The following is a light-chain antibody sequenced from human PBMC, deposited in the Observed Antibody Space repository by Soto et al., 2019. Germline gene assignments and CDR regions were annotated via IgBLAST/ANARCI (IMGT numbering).Light chain of an antibody. CDR1: SSNIGSNT. CDR2: SNN. CDR3: SSYTSSSTYV. J-gene: IGLJ1*01. Sequence: QSVLTQPPSASGTPGQRVTISCSGSSSNIGSNTVNWYQQLPGTAPKHLIFSNNQRPSGVPDRFSGSKSGTSASLAISGLQAEDEADYYCSSYTSSSTYVFGTGTKVTVL. V-gene: IGLV1-44*01.